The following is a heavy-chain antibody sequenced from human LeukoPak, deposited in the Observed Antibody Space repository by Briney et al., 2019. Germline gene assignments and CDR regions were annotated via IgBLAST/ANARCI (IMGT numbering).Heavy chain of an antibody. CDR3: ARVRGSYCSGGSCYSGAFDI. Sequence: GGSLRLSCAASGFTFSSYAMHWVRQATGKGLEWVAVISYDGSNKYYADSVKGRFTISRDNSKNTLYLQMNSLRAEDTAVYYCARVRGSYCSGGSCYSGAFDIWGQGTMVTVSS. V-gene: IGHV3-30-3*01. J-gene: IGHJ3*02. CDR2: ISYDGSNK. D-gene: IGHD2-15*01. CDR1: GFTFSSYA.